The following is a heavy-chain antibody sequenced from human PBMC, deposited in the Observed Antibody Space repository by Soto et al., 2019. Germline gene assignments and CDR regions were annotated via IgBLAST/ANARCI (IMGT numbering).Heavy chain of an antibody. CDR3: AKDKAVAGDYYFDY. D-gene: IGHD6-19*01. CDR1: GFTFSSYG. J-gene: IGHJ4*02. V-gene: IGHV3-30*18. Sequence: GGSLRLSCAASGFTFSSYGMHWVRQAPGKGLEWVAVISYDGSNKYYADSVKGRFTISRDNSKNTLYLQMNSLRAEGTAVYYCAKDKAVAGDYYFDYWGQGTLVTVSS. CDR2: ISYDGSNK.